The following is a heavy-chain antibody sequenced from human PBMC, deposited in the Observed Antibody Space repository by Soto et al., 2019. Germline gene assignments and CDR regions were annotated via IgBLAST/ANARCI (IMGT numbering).Heavy chain of an antibody. Sequence: QVQLQESGPGLVKPSQTLSLTCTVSGGSISSGDYYWGWIRQPPGKGLEWIGYIYYSGSTYYSPSLKSRVTISGDTSKNQFSLKLSSVTAADTAVYYCARVSGKYPYYFDYWGQGTLVTVSS. CDR1: GGSISSGDYY. V-gene: IGHV4-30-4*01. J-gene: IGHJ4*02. CDR2: IYYSGST. CDR3: ARVSGKYPYYFDY. D-gene: IGHD1-26*01.